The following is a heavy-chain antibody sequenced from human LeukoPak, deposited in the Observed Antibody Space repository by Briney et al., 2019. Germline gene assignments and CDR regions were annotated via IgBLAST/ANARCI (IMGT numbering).Heavy chain of an antibody. CDR2: ISSSGSTI. J-gene: IGHJ4*02. Sequence: GGSLRLSCAASGFTFSDYYMSWIRQAPGKGLEWVSYISSSGSTIYYADSAKGRFTISRDNAKNSLYLQMNSLRAEDTAVYYCAKDLVYGANCFFESWGQGTLVTVSS. CDR1: GFTFSDYY. CDR3: AKDLVYGANCFFES. V-gene: IGHV3-11*04. D-gene: IGHD4-17*01.